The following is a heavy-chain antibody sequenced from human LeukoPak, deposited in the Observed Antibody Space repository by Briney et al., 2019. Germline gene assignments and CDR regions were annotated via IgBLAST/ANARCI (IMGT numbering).Heavy chain of an antibody. CDR2: IYYSGST. J-gene: IGHJ4*02. CDR3: ARMIGDY. D-gene: IGHD3-16*01. V-gene: IGHV4-59*01. CDR1: GGSISSYY. Sequence: PSETLSLTCTVSGGSISSYYWSWIRQPPGKGLEWIGYIYYSGSTNYNPSLKCRVTISVDTSKNQFSLKLSSVTAADTAVYYCARMIGDYWGQGTPVTVSS.